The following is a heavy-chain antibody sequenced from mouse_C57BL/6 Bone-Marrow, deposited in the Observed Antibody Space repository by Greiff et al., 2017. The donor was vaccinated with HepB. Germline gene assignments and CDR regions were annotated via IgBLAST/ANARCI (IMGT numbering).Heavy chain of an antibody. CDR3: ERRLLRSYAMDY. V-gene: IGHV5-15*04. Sequence: EVQVEESGGGLVQPGGSLKLSCAASGFTFSDYGMAWVRQAPRQGPEWVAFISNLAYSIYYADTVTGRVTISRENAKNTLYLEMSSLRSEDTAMYYCERRLLRSYAMDYWGQGTSVTVSS. CDR2: ISNLAYSI. J-gene: IGHJ4*01. D-gene: IGHD1-1*01. CDR1: GFTFSDYG.